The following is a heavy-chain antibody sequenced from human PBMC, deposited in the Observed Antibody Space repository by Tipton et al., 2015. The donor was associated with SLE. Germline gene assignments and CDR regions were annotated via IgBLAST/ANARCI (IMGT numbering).Heavy chain of an antibody. CDR2: IFYTGST. CDR1: GGSISSSNYY. D-gene: IGHD5-12*01. J-gene: IGHJ4*02. Sequence: TLSLTCTVSGGSISSSNYYWGWLRQPPGKGLEWIGSIFYTGSTYYNPSLNSRVSFSIDTSENHFSLRLNSVTAADTAVYYCARRHYSGPFDSWGQGTLVTVSP. V-gene: IGHV4-39*07. CDR3: ARRHYSGPFDS.